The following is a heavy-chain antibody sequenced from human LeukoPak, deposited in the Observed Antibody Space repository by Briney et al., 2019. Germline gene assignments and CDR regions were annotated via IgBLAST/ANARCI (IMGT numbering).Heavy chain of an antibody. CDR1: GGTFSSYA. V-gene: IGHV1-69*01. J-gene: IGHJ6*02. CDR2: IIPIFGTA. Sequence: SVKVSCKASGGTFSSYAISWVRQAPGQGLEWMGGIIPIFGTANYAQKFQGRVTITADESTSTAYMELRSLRSDDTAVYYCVRPRIAAPYYGMDVWGQGTTVTVSS. D-gene: IGHD6-6*01. CDR3: VRPRIAAPYYGMDV.